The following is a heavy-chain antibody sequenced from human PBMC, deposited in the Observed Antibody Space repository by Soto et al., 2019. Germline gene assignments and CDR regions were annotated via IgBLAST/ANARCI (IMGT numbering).Heavy chain of an antibody. Sequence: PGESLKISCNGFGYNFTNYWIGWVRQMPGKGLEWMGIISPRDSESRYSPSFQGQVTISADKSISTAYLQWSSLRASDTATYYCARRLTLAGHLVWFDTWGQGTLVTVSS. CDR3: ARRLTLAGHLVWFDT. D-gene: IGHD6-19*01. CDR2: ISPRDSES. CDR1: GYNFTNYW. V-gene: IGHV5-51*01. J-gene: IGHJ5*02.